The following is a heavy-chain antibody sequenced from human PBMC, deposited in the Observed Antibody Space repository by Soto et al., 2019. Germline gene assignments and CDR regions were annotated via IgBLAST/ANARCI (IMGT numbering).Heavy chain of an antibody. J-gene: IGHJ5*02. Sequence: QVQLQEPGRGRGKPSQTRSPTGPVSGASFAGDGYYGGGFRHPPGKGLEWIGNVHYSGTTYYNPSLKSRLTLSVDTSKTQFSLNLRTVTAADTAVYYCARGWTAGAGWANWFDLWGQGTLVTVSS. CDR1: GASFAGDGYY. D-gene: IGHD6-13*01. CDR2: VHYSGTT. CDR3: ARGWTAGAGWANWFDL. V-gene: IGHV4-31*03.